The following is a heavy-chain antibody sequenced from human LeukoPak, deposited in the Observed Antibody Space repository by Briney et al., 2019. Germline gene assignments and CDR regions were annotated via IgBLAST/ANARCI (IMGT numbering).Heavy chain of an antibody. J-gene: IGHJ5*01. CDR1: GFTFSSYW. D-gene: IGHD3-10*01. CDR3: GYYNSGSYSTPDS. CDR2: IKQDGSEK. Sequence: PGGSLRLSCAASGFTFSSYWMSWVRQAPGKGLEWVANIKQDGSEKYYVDSVKGRFTISRDNSKNTLYLQMKTLRSEDTAVYYCGYYNSGSYSTPDSWGQGTQVTVSS. V-gene: IGHV3-7*01.